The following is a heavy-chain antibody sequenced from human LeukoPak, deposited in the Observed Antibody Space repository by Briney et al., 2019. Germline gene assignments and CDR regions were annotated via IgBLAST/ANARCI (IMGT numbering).Heavy chain of an antibody. CDR3: AKESSGGWYFDY. J-gene: IGHJ4*02. CDR1: GFTFSSYW. D-gene: IGHD6-19*01. V-gene: IGHV3-23*01. Sequence: PGGSLRLSCAASGFTFSSYWMSWVRQAPGKGLEWVSAISGSGGSTYYADSVKGRFTISRDNSKNSLYLQMNSLRAEDTAVYYCAKESSGGWYFDYWGQGTLVTVSS. CDR2: ISGSGGST.